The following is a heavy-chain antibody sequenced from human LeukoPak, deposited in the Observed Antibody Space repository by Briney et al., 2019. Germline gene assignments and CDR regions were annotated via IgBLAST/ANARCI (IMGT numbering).Heavy chain of an antibody. D-gene: IGHD6-19*01. CDR1: GFTLSDYY. J-gene: IGHJ3*02. V-gene: IGHV3-11*04. Sequence: GGSLRLSCAASGFTLSDYYMSWIRQAPEKGLEWVLYISSSGTNTHYVDSAKGRFTISRDNAKNSLYLQMNSLRAEDTAVYYCARGPFLSSGYYSNGFDIWGQGTMVTVSS. CDR2: ISSSGTNT. CDR3: ARGPFLSSGYYSNGFDI.